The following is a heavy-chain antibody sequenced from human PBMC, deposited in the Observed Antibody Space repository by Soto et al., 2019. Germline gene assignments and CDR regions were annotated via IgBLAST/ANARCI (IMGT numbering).Heavy chain of an antibody. V-gene: IGHV3-15*07. CDR1: GFTFTNAW. CDR3: TTDSYSTIITVRFHY. Sequence: GGSLRLFCAASGFTFTNAWINGVRQAPGKGLEWVGRIKSKTDGGTTDYAEPVKGRFAISRDDSNNMVYLQMNSLKIEDTAVYYCTTDSYSTIITVRFHYWGHGPLVTVSS. CDR2: IKSKTDGGTT. J-gene: IGHJ4*01. D-gene: IGHD2-8*01.